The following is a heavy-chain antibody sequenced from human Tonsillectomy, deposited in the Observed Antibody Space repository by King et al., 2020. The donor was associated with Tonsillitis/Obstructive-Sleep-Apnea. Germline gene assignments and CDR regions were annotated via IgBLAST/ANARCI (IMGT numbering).Heavy chain of an antibody. CDR3: ARDGMEWLLRPNNWFDP. CDR2: INHSGST. J-gene: IGHJ5*02. D-gene: IGHD3-3*01. V-gene: IGHV4-34*01. CDR1: GGSFSGYY. Sequence: VQLQQWGAGLLKPSETLSLTCAVYGGSFSGYYWSWIRQPPGKGLEWIGEINHSGSTNYNPSLKSRVTISVDTSKNQFSLKLSSVTAADTAVYYCARDGMEWLLRPNNWFDPWGQGTLVTVSS.